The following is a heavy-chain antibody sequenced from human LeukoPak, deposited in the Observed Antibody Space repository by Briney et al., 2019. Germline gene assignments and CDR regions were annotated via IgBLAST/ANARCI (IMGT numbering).Heavy chain of an antibody. V-gene: IGHV3-30*04. CDR1: GFTFSSYA. J-gene: IGHJ4*02. D-gene: IGHD4-17*01. CDR2: ISYDGSNK. CDR3: AGWDYGDYGWLFPEMASDY. Sequence: GGSLRLSCAASGFTFSSYAMHWVRQAPGKGLEWVALISYDGSNKYYADSVKGRFTISRDNSKNTLYLQMNSLRAEDTAVYYCAGWDYGDYGWLFPEMASDYWGQGTLVTVSS.